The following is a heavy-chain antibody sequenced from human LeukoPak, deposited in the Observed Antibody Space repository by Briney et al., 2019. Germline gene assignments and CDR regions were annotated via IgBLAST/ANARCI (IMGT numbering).Heavy chain of an antibody. J-gene: IGHJ4*02. D-gene: IGHD3-22*01. CDR1: GFNFNTYS. Sequence: QSGGSLRLSCEASGFNFNTYSMNWVRQAPGKGLEWVSYISSSSSAIYYADSVKGRFTISRDNAKNSLYLQVNSLRAEDTAVYYCARDFSDDSSGYYGELDYWGQGTLVTVSS. V-gene: IGHV3-48*01. CDR3: ARDFSDDSSGYYGELDY. CDR2: ISSSSSAI.